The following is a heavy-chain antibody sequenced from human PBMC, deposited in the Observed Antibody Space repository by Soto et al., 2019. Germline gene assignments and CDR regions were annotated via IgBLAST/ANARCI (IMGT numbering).Heavy chain of an antibody. Sequence: QVQLQESGPGLVKPSQTLSLTCTVSGGSISSGGYYWSWIRQHPGKGLEWIGYIYDSGSTYYNPSLKSRVTVSVDTSKNQLSLKLSCVTAADTAVYYCARVRSKDYDYIWESYRTLDYWGQGTLDTVSS. CDR3: ARVRSKDYDYIWESYRTLDY. CDR2: IYDSGST. CDR1: GGSISSGGYY. D-gene: IGHD3-16*02. V-gene: IGHV4-31*03. J-gene: IGHJ4*02.